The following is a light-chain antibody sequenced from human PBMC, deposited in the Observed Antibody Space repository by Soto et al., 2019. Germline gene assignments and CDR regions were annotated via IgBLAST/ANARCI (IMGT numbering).Light chain of an antibody. CDR3: SSYTSSSTPYV. Sequence: QSALTQPASVSGSPGQSITISCTGTSSDVGGYNYVSWYQHHPVKAPKLMIYDVTNRPSGVSDRFSGSKSGNPASLTISGLQAEDEADYYCSSYTSSSTPYVVGTGTKVTVL. CDR2: DVT. CDR1: SSDVGGYNY. J-gene: IGLJ1*01. V-gene: IGLV2-14*03.